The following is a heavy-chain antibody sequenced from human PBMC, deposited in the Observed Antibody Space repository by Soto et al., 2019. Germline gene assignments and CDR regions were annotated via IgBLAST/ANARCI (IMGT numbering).Heavy chain of an antibody. V-gene: IGHV4-31*03. Sequence: QVQLQESGPGLVKPSQTLSLTCTVSVGSISSGGYYWSWIRQHPGKGLEWIGDIYYSGSTDYNPSPKNRVTISVDTSKNQFSLKLSSVTAAATAVYYCARGKSLLWFGELSGLDWFDPWGQGTLVTVSS. CDR2: IYYSGST. CDR3: ARGKSLLWFGELSGLDWFDP. D-gene: IGHD3-10*01. CDR1: VGSISSGGYY. J-gene: IGHJ5*02.